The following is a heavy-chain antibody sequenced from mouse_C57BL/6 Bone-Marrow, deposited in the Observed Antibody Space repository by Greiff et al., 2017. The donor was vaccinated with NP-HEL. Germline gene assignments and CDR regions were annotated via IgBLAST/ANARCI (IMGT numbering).Heavy chain of an antibody. Sequence: QVQLQQSGAELVRPGSSVKLSCKASGYTFTSYWMDWVKQRPGQGLEWIGNIYPSDSETNYNQKFKGKATLTVDKSSSTAYMKLSSLTSEDSAVYYCARGDWDWFDYWGQGTLVTVSA. CDR2: IYPSDSET. CDR3: ARGDWDWFDY. V-gene: IGHV1-61*01. CDR1: GYTFTSYW. J-gene: IGHJ3*01. D-gene: IGHD4-1*01.